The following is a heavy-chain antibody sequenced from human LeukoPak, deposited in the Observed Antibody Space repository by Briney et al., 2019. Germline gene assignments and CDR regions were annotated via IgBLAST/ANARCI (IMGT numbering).Heavy chain of an antibody. J-gene: IGHJ6*03. Sequence: PGGSLRLSCAASGFTFSNYNMNWVRQAPGKGLEWVSSITSTSSYIYYADSVKGRFTISRDNAKSSLYLQMNSLRDEDTAVYYCARDPYSGNYGDYYYYYMDVWGKGTTVTISS. CDR3: ARDPYSGNYGDYYYYYMDV. CDR1: GFTFSNYN. D-gene: IGHD1-26*01. CDR2: ITSTSSYI. V-gene: IGHV3-21*01.